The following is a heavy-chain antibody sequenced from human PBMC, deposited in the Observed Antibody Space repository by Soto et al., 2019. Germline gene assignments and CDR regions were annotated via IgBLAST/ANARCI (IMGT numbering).Heavy chain of an antibody. V-gene: IGHV3-30-3*01. Sequence: GGSLRLSCAASGFTFSSYEMHWVRQTPDKGLEWVAIISYDGSNKYYADSVKGRFTFSRDNSKNTLYLQMNSLRAEDTAVYYCAKDRIPLVGRHAFDIWGQGTMVTVSS. CDR3: AKDRIPLVGRHAFDI. CDR2: ISYDGSNK. J-gene: IGHJ3*02. CDR1: GFTFSSYE. D-gene: IGHD1-26*01.